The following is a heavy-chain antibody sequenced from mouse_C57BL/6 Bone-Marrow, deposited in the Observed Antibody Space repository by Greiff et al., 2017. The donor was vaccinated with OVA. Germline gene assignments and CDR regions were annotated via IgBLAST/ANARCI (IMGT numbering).Heavy chain of an antibody. CDR1: GYTFTSYT. J-gene: IGHJ2*01. V-gene: IGHV1-4*01. CDR2: INPSSGYT. D-gene: IGHD1-1*01. CDR3: TRSGYYGSSYFDY. Sequence: QVQLQQSGAELVRPGASVKMSCTASGYTFTSYTMHWVKQRPGQGLEWIGYINPSSGYTKYNQKFKDKATLTADTSSSTAYMQLSSLTSEDSAVYYCTRSGYYGSSYFDYWGQGTTLTVSS.